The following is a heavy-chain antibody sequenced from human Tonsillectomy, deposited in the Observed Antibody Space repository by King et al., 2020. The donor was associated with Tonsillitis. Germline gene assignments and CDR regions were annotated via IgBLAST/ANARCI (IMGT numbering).Heavy chain of an antibody. CDR1: GFTFSSYS. J-gene: IGHJ4*02. CDR2: ISSRSSTI. Sequence: VQLVESGGGLVQPGGSLRLSCAASGFTFSSYSMNWVRQAPGKGLEWVSYISSRSSTIYYADSVKGRFTISRDNAKNSLYLQMNSLRAEDTAVYYCALGDYGDYWGQGTLVTVSS. CDR3: ALGDYGDY. V-gene: IGHV3-48*01. D-gene: IGHD4-17*01.